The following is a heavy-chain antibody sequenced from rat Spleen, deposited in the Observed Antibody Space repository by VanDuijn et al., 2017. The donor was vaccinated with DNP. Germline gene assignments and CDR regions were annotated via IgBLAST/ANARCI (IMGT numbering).Heavy chain of an antibody. V-gene: IGHV5-22*01. Sequence: EVQLVESGGGLVQPGRSLKLSCAAAGFTFSDYYMAWVRQAPTKGLELVAYIRYDGAYTYSGDSVKGRFTISRDTAKSSLYLQMDSLRSEDTATYYCARHNNPYYAMDAWGQGTSVTVSS. CDR2: IRYDGAYT. J-gene: IGHJ4*01. CDR1: GFTFSDYY. CDR3: ARHNNPYYAMDA. D-gene: IGHD1-10*01.